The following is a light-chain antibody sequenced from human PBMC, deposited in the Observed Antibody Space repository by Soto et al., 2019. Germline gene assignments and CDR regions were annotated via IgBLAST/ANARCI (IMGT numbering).Light chain of an antibody. CDR2: NID. J-gene: IGLJ2*01. CDR3: ASGEARLGGPI. Sequence: QSVMTQPPSASGTPGQRVTISCSGSSSNIGSNSVNWYQQLPGTAPKLLIYNIDQRPSGVPDRFLGSKSGSSASLAISGLHSEIGADYYWASGEARLGGPIFGGGTNLP. CDR1: SSNIGSNS. V-gene: IGLV1-44*01.